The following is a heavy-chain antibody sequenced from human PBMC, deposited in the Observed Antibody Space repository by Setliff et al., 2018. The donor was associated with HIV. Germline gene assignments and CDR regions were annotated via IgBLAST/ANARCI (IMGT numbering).Heavy chain of an antibody. CDR2: ISPHSGNS. CDR3: ARGNYYGNSVYDAFDI. V-gene: IGHV1-18*01. J-gene: IGHJ3*02. Sequence: SVKVSCKASGDTITNYGLSWVRQTPGQGLEWMGWISPHSGNSDCAEKFQDRVTMTVDTATNTAYMELRSLRSEDTAVYYCARGNYYGNSVYDAFDIWGQGTMVTVSS. D-gene: IGHD3-22*01. CDR1: GDTITNYG.